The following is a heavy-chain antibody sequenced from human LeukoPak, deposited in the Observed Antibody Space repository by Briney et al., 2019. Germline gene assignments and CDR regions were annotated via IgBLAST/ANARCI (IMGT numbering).Heavy chain of an antibody. CDR2: IKQEGSEK. CDR1: GFTFSSYW. Sequence: GGSLRLSCAASGFTFSSYWMSWVRQPPGKGLEWVANIKQEGSEKWYVDSVKGRFTISRDNAKISLYLQMNSLRAEDTAVYYCARQPNHFDYWGQGTLVTVSS. CDR3: ARQPNHFDY. J-gene: IGHJ4*02. V-gene: IGHV3-7*01.